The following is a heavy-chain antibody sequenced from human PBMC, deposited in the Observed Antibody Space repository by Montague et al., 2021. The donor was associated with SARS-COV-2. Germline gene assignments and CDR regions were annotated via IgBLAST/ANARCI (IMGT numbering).Heavy chain of an antibody. J-gene: IGHJ3*02. Sequence: SETLSLTCTVSGGSISSYYWSWIRRPPGKGLEWIGYIYYSGSTNYNPSLKSRVTISVDTSKNQFSLKLSSVTAADTAVYYCARGSGWMGNAFDIWDQGTMVTVSS. V-gene: IGHV4-59*01. CDR2: IYYSGST. CDR3: ARGSGWMGNAFDI. CDR1: GGSISSYY. D-gene: IGHD6-19*01.